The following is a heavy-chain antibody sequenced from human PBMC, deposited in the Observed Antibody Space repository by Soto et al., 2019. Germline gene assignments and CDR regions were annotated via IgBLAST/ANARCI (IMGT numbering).Heavy chain of an antibody. V-gene: IGHV1-69*13. Sequence: SVKVSCTASGYTFTSYGISWVRQAPGQGLEWMGGIIPIFGTANYAQKFQGRVTITADESTSTAYMELSSLRSEDTAVYYCARVAGTTIPKRVRYYGMDVWGQGTTVTVSS. CDR3: ARVAGTTIPKRVRYYGMDV. CDR2: IIPIFGTA. CDR1: GYTFTSYG. D-gene: IGHD1-1*01. J-gene: IGHJ6*02.